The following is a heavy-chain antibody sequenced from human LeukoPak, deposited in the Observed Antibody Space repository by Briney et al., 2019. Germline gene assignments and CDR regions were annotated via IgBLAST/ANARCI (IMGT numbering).Heavy chain of an antibody. J-gene: IGHJ4*02. CDR3: ARPYSSGWYLDGY. Sequence: PGGSLRLSCAASGFTFSSYEMNWVRQAPGKGLEWVSYISSSGSTIYYADSVKGRFTISRDNAKNSLYPQMNSLRAEDTAVYYCARPYSSGWYLDGYWGQGTLVTVSS. CDR1: GFTFSSYE. D-gene: IGHD6-19*01. CDR2: ISSSGSTI. V-gene: IGHV3-48*03.